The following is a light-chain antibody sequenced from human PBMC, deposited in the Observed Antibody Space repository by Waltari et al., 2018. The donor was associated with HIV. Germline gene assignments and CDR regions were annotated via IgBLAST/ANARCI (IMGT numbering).Light chain of an antibody. J-gene: IGLJ2*01. CDR3: SSYAGSNNLV. CDR1: SSDVGGYNY. V-gene: IGLV2-8*01. CDR2: EVS. Sequence: QSALTQPPSASGSPGQSVTISCTGTSSDVGGYNYVSWYRPHPAKAPKLMIYEVSKRPSGVPDRFSGSKSGNTASLTVSGLQAEDEADYYCSSYAGSNNLVFGGGTKLTVL.